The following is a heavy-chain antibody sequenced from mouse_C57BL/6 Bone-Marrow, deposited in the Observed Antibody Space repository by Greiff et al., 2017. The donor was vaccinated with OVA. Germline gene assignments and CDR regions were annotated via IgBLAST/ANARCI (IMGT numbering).Heavy chain of an antibody. CDR1: GYTFTSYG. D-gene: IGHD1-2*01. V-gene: IGHV1-81*01. CDR2: IYPRSGNT. CDR3: ARYETTAYAMDY. J-gene: IGHJ4*01. Sequence: QVQLQQSGAELARPGASVKLSCKASGYTFTSYGISWVKQSTGQGLEWIGEIYPRSGNTYYNEKFKGKATLTSDKSSSTAYMELRSLTSEDSAVYFCARYETTAYAMDYWGQGTSVTVSS.